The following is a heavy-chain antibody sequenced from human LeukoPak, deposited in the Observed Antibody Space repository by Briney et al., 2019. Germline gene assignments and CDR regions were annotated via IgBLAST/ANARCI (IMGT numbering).Heavy chain of an antibody. D-gene: IGHD2-21*01. CDR3: AKDFRIGYSAHFDY. J-gene: IGHJ4*02. V-gene: IGHV3-23*01. Sequence: GGSLRLSCVGSGFTFRSHAMSWVRQAPEKGLEFVSGIYENGGTTYYADSVKGRFSISRDNSKNTLYLQMDSLRGGDTAVYYCAKDFRIGYSAHFDYWGQGALVTVSS. CDR1: GFTFRSHA. CDR2: IYENGGTT.